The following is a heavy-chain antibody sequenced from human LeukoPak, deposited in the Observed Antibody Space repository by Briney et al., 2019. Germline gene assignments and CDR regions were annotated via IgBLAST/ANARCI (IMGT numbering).Heavy chain of an antibody. CDR1: GFTFSNYV. J-gene: IGHJ3*02. CDR2: IDTRVTDT. CDR3: AREISGSEDDAFDI. Sequence: GGSLRLSCAASGFTFSNYVMSWVRQAPGKGLEWVSAIDTRVTDTHYADSVKGRLTISRDNSKNTLYLQMNSLRAEDMAVYYCAREISGSEDDAFDIWGQGTMVTVSS. D-gene: IGHD3-22*01. V-gene: IGHV3-23*01.